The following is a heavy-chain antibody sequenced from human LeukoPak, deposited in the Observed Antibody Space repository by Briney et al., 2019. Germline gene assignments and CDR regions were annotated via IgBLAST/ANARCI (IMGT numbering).Heavy chain of an antibody. J-gene: IGHJ4*02. V-gene: IGHV3-33*01. Sequence: PGGSLRLSCAASGFTFSSYGMHWVRQAPGKGLEWVAIISYDGSNNDYADSVKGRFTISRDNSKNTLYLQMNSLRAEDTAVYYCARDNTAKYYFDSWGQGTLVTVSS. CDR3: ARDNTAKYYFDS. CDR2: ISYDGSNN. CDR1: GFTFSSYG. D-gene: IGHD5-18*01.